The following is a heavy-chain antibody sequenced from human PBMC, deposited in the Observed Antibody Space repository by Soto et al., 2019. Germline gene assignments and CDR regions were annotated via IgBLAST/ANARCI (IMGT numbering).Heavy chain of an antibody. D-gene: IGHD2-2*01. Sequence: ASAKVSCKASGYTFTSYGISWVRQAPGQGLEWMGWISAYNGNTNYAQKLQGRVTMTTDTSTSTAYMELRSLRSDDTAVYYCAASVLVPAGSDAFDIWGQGTMVTVSS. J-gene: IGHJ3*02. CDR3: AASVLVPAGSDAFDI. CDR2: ISAYNGNT. CDR1: GYTFTSYG. V-gene: IGHV1-18*01.